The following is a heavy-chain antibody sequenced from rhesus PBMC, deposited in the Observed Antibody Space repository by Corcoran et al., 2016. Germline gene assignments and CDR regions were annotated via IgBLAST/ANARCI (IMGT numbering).Heavy chain of an antibody. CDR3: ASALNWYFDL. Sequence: QVQLQESGPGLVKPSETLSLTCAVSGGSISGYYYWSWIRQSPGKGLEWIGSIYGSGGSNYLNPSLKSRVTLSVDASKNQFSLELSSVTAADTAVYYCASALNWYFDLWGPGTPITISS. J-gene: IGHJ2*01. CDR1: GGSISGYYY. V-gene: IGHV4S14*01. CDR2: IYGSGGSN.